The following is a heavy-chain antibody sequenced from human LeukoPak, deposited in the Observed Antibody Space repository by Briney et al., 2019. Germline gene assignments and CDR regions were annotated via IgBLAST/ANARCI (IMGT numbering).Heavy chain of an antibody. V-gene: IGHV3-30*18. D-gene: IGHD6-19*01. Sequence: GGSLRLSCAASGFSFSDYSMDWVRQAPGKGLEWVAVISYDGSNKYYADSVKGRFTISRDNSKNTLYLQMNSLRAEDTAVYYCAKAPEQWLVQYYFDYWGQGTLVTVSS. CDR1: GFSFSDYS. CDR2: ISYDGSNK. J-gene: IGHJ4*02. CDR3: AKAPEQWLVQYYFDY.